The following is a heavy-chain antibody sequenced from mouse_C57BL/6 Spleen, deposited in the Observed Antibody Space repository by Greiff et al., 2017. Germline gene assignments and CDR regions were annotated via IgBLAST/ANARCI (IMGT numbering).Heavy chain of an antibody. V-gene: IGHV5-6*01. D-gene: IGHD2-5*01. CDR2: ISSGGSYT. CDR1: GFTFSSYG. Sequence: EVKLVESGGDLVKPGGSLKLSCAASGFTFSSYGMSWVRQTPDKRLEWVATISSGGSYTYYPDSVKGRFTISRDNAKNTLYLQMSSLKSEDTAMYYCAAYYSNPGGFAYWGQGTLVTVSA. J-gene: IGHJ3*01. CDR3: AAYYSNPGGFAY.